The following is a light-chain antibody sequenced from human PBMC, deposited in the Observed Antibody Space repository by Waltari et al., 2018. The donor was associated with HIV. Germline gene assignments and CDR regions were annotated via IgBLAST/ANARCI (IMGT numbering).Light chain of an antibody. CDR3: QVWHSGSDCVI. Sequence: YVLTQSPSVSVAPGETARITCEGDNIGSHSVHWYQQKPGQAPVLVIYYDDDRASGIPERFSGSNSGNTATLTINRVEAGDEADYFCQVWHSGSDCVIFGGGTKLTVL. CDR1: NIGSHS. CDR2: YDD. V-gene: IGLV3-21*04. J-gene: IGLJ2*01.